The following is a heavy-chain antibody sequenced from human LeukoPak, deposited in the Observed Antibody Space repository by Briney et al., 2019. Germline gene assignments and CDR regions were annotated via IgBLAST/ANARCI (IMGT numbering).Heavy chain of an antibody. CDR1: GYTFTGYY. D-gene: IGHD3-22*01. V-gene: IGHV1-2*02. CDR2: INPNSGGT. CDR3: ARKGKSYYYDSSGYYSEP. Sequence: GASVKVSCKASGYTFTGYYMHWVRQAPGQGLEWMGWINPNSGGTNYAQKFQGRVTMTRDTSISTAYMELSRLRSDDTAVYYCARKGKSYYYDSSGYYSEPWGQGTLVTVSS. J-gene: IGHJ5*02.